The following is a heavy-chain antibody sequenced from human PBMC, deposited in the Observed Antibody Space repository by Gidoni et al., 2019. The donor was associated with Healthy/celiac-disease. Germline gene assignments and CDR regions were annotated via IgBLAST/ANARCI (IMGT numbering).Heavy chain of an antibody. V-gene: IGHV1-2*02. CDR2: INPNSGGT. D-gene: IGHD1-1*01. CDR1: GYTFPGYY. J-gene: IGHJ4*02. Sequence: QVQLVQSGAEVKKPGASVKVSCKASGYTFPGYYMHWVRQAPEQGLEWMGWINPNSGGTNYAQKFQGRVTMTRDTSISTAYMELSRLRSDDTAVYYCARELSSTTGTAGYWGQGTLVTVSS. CDR3: ARELSSTTGTAGY.